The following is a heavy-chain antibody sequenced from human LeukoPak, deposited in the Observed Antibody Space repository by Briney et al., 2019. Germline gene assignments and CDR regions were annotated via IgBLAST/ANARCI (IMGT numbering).Heavy chain of an antibody. Sequence: GGSLRLSCAASKSTFSSFAITWVRQAPGKGLEWVSSISGSGHSTYYADSVRGRFTISRDNSKNTLYLQMNSLRAEDTAVYYCAKDPNGDYVGAFDMWGPGTMVTVSS. J-gene: IGHJ3*02. CDR1: KSTFSSFA. V-gene: IGHV3-23*01. CDR3: AKDPNGDYVGAFDM. D-gene: IGHD4-17*01. CDR2: ISGSGHST.